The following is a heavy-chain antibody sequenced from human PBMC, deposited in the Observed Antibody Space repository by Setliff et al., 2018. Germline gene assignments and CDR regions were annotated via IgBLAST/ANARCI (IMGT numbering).Heavy chain of an antibody. CDR3: AKNGFGVVALGVNNWFDP. CDR1: GFTFSSYS. D-gene: IGHD3-10*01. V-gene: IGHV3-48*04. CDR2: ISSSGSTI. J-gene: IGHJ5*02. Sequence: PGGSLRLSCAASGFTFSSYSMNWVRQAPGKGLEWVSYISSSGSTIYYADSVKGRFTISRDNAKNSLYLQMNSLRAEDTAVYYCAKNGFGVVALGVNNWFDPWGQGTLVTVSS.